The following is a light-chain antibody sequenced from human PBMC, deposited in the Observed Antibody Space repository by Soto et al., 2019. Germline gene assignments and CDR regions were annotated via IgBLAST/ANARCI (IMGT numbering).Light chain of an antibody. CDR2: YAS. Sequence: EVVLTQSPATLSLSPGERATLSCRASQSVHSNLAWYQQKPGQGPSLLIYYASTRVTGVPGRFSGSGSGTEFTLTKSSLQSEDFGVYYCQHYSNWPPTFGPGTKVEIK. J-gene: IGKJ3*01. CDR1: QSVHSN. V-gene: IGKV3-15*01. CDR3: QHYSNWPPT.